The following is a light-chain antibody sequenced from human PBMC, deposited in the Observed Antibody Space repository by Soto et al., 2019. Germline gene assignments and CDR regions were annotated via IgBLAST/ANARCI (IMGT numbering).Light chain of an antibody. CDR2: DTS. V-gene: IGKV3-20*01. J-gene: IGKJ2*01. Sequence: EIVVTQSPGTLSLSPGARATPSCRASQSVGSRSLAWYQQKPGQTPRLLIYDTSIRATGVPARFSGSRSGAEFTLTISRLEPEDFVVYYCQQYSTLPHPLGQGTKVDIK. CDR1: QSVGSRS. CDR3: QQYSTLPHP.